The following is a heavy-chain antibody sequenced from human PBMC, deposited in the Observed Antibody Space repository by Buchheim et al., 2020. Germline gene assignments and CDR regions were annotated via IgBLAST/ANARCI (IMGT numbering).Heavy chain of an antibody. CDR3: AVSDFWSAPLYGDYYYGMDV. Sequence: QVQLVQSGAEVKKPGSSVKVSCKASGGTFSSYAISWVRQAPGQGLEWMGGIIPIFGTANYAQKFQGRVPITADESTSTAYMELSSLRSEDTAVYYCAVSDFWSAPLYGDYYYGMDVWGQGTT. CDR1: GGTFSSYA. J-gene: IGHJ6*02. D-gene: IGHD3-3*01. CDR2: IIPIFGTA. V-gene: IGHV1-69*01.